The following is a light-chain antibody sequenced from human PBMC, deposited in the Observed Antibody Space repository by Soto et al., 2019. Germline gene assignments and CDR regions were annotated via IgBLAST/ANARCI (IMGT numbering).Light chain of an antibody. CDR2: SDT. CDR1: TIGSKG. CDR3: QVWDSGSAHVV. Sequence: SYELTQPPSVSVAPGKTASISGGGNTIGSKGVHWYQQKRGKAPVLVIYSDTDLPPVIPERFSGSNSANLATLTISRFEAGDEADYYCQVWDSGSAHVVFGGGTKLTVL. J-gene: IGLJ2*01. V-gene: IGLV3-21*04.